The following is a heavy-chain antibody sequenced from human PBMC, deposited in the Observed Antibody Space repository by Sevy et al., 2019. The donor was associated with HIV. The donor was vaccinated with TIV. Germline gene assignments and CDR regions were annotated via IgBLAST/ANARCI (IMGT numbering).Heavy chain of an antibody. J-gene: IGHJ6*03. CDR1: GGSISSYY. Sequence: SETLSLTCTVSGGSISSYYWSWIRQPPGKGLEWIGYIYYSGSTNYNPPLKSRVTISVDTSKNQFSLKLSSVTAADTAVYYCARDYGSSWYSHYYMDVWGKGTTVTVSS. V-gene: IGHV4-59*01. CDR3: ARDYGSSWYSHYYMDV. D-gene: IGHD6-13*01. CDR2: IYYSGST.